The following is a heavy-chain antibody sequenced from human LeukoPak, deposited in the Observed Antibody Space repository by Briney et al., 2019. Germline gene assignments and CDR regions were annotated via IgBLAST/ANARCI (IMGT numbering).Heavy chain of an antibody. CDR3: ASSKSFITGTPKAFFFDI. Sequence: SETLSLTCAVYGGSFSGYYWSWIRQPPGKGLEWIGEINHSGSTNYHPSLKSRVTISVDTSKNQFSLKLSSVTAADTAVYYCASSKSFITGTPKAFFFDIWGQGTMVTVSS. CDR2: INHSGST. V-gene: IGHV4-34*01. J-gene: IGHJ3*02. D-gene: IGHD1-20*01. CDR1: GGSFSGYY.